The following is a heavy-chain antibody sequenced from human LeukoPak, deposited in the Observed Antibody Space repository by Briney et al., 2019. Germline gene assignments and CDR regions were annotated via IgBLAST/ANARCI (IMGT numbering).Heavy chain of an antibody. D-gene: IGHD3-10*01. Sequence: SETLSLTCTVSGGSISSSSYYWGWIRQPPGKGLEWIGSIYYSGSTYYNPSLKSRVTISVDTSKNQFSLKLSSVTAADTAVYYCARDIWVRGGITMFRGVTRFDYGGQGPLVTVSP. CDR1: GGSISSSSYY. V-gene: IGHV4-39*07. J-gene: IGHJ4*02. CDR2: IYYSGST. CDR3: ARDIWVRGGITMFRGVTRFDY.